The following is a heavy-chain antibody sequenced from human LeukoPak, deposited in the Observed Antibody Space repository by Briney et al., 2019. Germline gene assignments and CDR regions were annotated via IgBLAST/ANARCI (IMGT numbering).Heavy chain of an antibody. CDR2: FYHTGNT. Sequence: PSETLSLTCTVSGYPISSGYYWGWIRQPPGKGLEWIGSFYHTGNTFYNPSLKSRVTISVDTSKAQFSLKLTSVTAADTAVYYCARDLRTAGTTLGFDYWGQGTLVTVSS. V-gene: IGHV4-38-2*02. CDR3: ARDLRTAGTTLGFDY. J-gene: IGHJ4*02. D-gene: IGHD6-13*01. CDR1: GYPISSGYY.